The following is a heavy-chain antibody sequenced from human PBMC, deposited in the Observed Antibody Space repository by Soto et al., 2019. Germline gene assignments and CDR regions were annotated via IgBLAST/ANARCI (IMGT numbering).Heavy chain of an antibody. Sequence: EVQLLESGGGLVQPGGSLRLSCAASGFTFSSYAMSWVRQAPGKGLEWVSIISGSGGSTYDADSVKGRFTISRDNSKSTLYLQMNSLRAEDTAVYYCASSSSGWYFVYWGQGTLVTVSS. D-gene: IGHD6-19*01. CDR2: ISGSGGST. CDR3: ASSSSGWYFVY. CDR1: GFTFSSYA. J-gene: IGHJ4*02. V-gene: IGHV3-23*01.